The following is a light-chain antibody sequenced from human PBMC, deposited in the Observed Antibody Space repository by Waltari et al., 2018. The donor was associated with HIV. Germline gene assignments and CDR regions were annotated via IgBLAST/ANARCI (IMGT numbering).Light chain of an antibody. CDR3: YSAADNNLRV. CDR1: VLAKKY. Sequence: SSELTQPSSVSVSPGQTARITCSGDVLAKKYARWFQQKPGQAPVLVIYKDSERPSGIPERFSGVSSGNKITLTIRWAQVEDEADYYCYSAADNNLRVFGGGTKLTVL. J-gene: IGLJ3*02. CDR2: KDS. V-gene: IGLV3-27*01.